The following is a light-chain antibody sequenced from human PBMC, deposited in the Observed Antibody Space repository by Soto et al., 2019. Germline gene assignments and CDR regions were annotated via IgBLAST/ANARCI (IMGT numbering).Light chain of an antibody. Sequence: QSVLTQPASVSGSPGQSITISCTGTSSGVGGYNYVSWYQHHPGKAPKLLIYEVSNRPSGVSNRFSGSKSGSTASLTISGLQAEDEAGYFCSSYTTSGTVVFGGGTKVTVL. CDR1: SSGVGGYNY. V-gene: IGLV2-14*01. CDR2: EVS. CDR3: SSYTTSGTVV. J-gene: IGLJ2*01.